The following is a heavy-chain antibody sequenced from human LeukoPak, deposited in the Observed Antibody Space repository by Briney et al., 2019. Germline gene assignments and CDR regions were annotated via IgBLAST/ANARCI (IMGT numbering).Heavy chain of an antibody. V-gene: IGHV3-30-3*01. CDR3: ARRGDDLWSGNDWFFDL. D-gene: IGHD3-3*01. J-gene: IGHJ2*01. Sequence: PGRSLRLPCAASGFIFSSYAMHWVRQAPGKGLEWVAVISYDGSNQYYADSVKGRFTISRDNSKNTLYLQMNSLRAEDTAVYYCARRGDDLWSGNDWFFDLWGRGTLVTVSS. CDR1: GFIFSSYA. CDR2: ISYDGSNQ.